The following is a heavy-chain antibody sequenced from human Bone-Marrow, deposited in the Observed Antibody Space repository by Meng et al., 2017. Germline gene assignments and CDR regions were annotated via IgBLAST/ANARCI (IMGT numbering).Heavy chain of an antibody. CDR3: ARDNVLLWFGEVRREYYFDY. J-gene: IGHJ4*02. V-gene: IGHV4-61*01. CDR1: GGSVSSGSYY. CDR2: IYYSGST. D-gene: IGHD3-10*01. Sequence: ESLKISCTVSGGSVSSGSYYWSWIRQPPGKGLEWIGYIYYSGSTNYNPSLKSRVTISVDTSKNQFSLKLSSVTAADTAVYYCARDNVLLWFGEVRREYYFDYWGQGTLVTVSS.